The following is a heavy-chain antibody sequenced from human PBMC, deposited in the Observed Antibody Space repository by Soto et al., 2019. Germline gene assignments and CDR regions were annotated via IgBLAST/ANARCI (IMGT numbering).Heavy chain of an antibody. V-gene: IGHV1-69*01. CDR2: IIPIFGTA. Sequence: QVQLVQSGAEVKKPGSSVKVSCKASGGTFSSYAISWVRQAPGQGLEWMGGIIPIFGTANYAQKFQGRVTITADESTSTAYMELSSLRSEDTAVYYCASPQEGGLTNYFVYWGQGTLVTVSS. J-gene: IGHJ4*02. D-gene: IGHD3-9*01. CDR3: ASPQEGGLTNYFVY. CDR1: GGTFSSYA.